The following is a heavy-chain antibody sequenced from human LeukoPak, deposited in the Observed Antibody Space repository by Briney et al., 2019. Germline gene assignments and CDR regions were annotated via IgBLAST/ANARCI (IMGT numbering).Heavy chain of an antibody. J-gene: IGHJ5*02. V-gene: IGHV4-39*07. CDR1: GGSASSNRFY. D-gene: IGHD3-22*01. CDR2: MYYSGGT. Sequence: PSETLSLTCTVSGGSASSNRFYWGWIRQPPGKGLEWIGSMYYSGGTYYNPSLQSRVTISADTYKNQFSLKLTSVTVADTAVYYCARDPDYYDDCCYTWGQGTLVTVSS. CDR3: ARDPDYYDDCCYT.